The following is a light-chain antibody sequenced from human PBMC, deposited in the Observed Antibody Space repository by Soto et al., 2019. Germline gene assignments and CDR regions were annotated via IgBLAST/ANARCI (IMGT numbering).Light chain of an antibody. Sequence: QLVLTQSSSASASLGSSVKLTCTLSSGHSSYIIAWHQQQPGKDPRYLMKLEGSGSYNKGSGVPDRFSGSSSGADRYLTISNLQFEDEADYYCETWDSKTRVFGGGTKLTVL. CDR3: ETWDSKTRV. J-gene: IGLJ3*02. CDR2: LEGSGSY. V-gene: IGLV4-60*02. CDR1: SGHSSYI.